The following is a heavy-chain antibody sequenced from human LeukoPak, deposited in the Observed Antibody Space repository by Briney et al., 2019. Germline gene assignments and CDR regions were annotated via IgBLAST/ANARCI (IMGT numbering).Heavy chain of an antibody. CDR1: GSSISSGYY. CDR3: ARDRVPAAITFDP. J-gene: IGHJ5*02. V-gene: IGHV4-61*01. CDR2: IYYSGST. D-gene: IGHD2-2*01. Sequence: SETLSLTCAVSGSSISSGYYWSWIRQPPGKGLEWIGYIYYSGSTNFNPSLKSRVTISVDTSKNQFSLKLSSVTAADTAVYYCARDRVPAAITFDPWGQGTLVTVSS.